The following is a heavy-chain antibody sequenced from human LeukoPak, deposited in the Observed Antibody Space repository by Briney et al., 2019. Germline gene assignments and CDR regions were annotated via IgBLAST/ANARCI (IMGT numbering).Heavy chain of an antibody. Sequence: SETLSPTCTVSGGSISSYYWSWIRQPPGKGLEWIGYIYYSGSTNYNPSLKSRVTISVDTSKNQFSLKLSSVTAADTAVYYCARSAMVRGKFDYWGQGTLVTVSS. D-gene: IGHD3-10*01. J-gene: IGHJ4*02. CDR1: GGSISSYY. V-gene: IGHV4-59*01. CDR3: ARSAMVRGKFDY. CDR2: IYYSGST.